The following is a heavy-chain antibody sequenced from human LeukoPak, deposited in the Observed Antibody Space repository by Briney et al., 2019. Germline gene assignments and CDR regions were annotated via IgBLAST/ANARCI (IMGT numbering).Heavy chain of an antibody. CDR2: INSDGSST. CDR3: ARAYTTVTTIQVY. Sequence: GGSLRLSCAVSGFTFSNFWMSWVRQAPGRGLEWVSRINSDGSSTSYADSVKGRFTISRDNAKNTLYLQMNSLRAEDTAVYYCARAYTTVTTIQVYRGQGTLVTVSS. V-gene: IGHV3-74*01. CDR1: GFTFSNFW. D-gene: IGHD4-11*01. J-gene: IGHJ4*02.